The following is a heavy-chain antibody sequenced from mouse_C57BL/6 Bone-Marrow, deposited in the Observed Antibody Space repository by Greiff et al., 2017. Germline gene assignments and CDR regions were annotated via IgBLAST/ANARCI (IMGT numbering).Heavy chain of an antibody. CDR1: GFNINNTY. J-gene: IGHJ3*01. CDR3: GRILRDWFAY. Sequence: EVQLQQSVAELVRPGASVKLSCTASGFNINNTYMHWVKQRPEQGLEWIGRIDPANGNTKYAPKFQGKATITADTSSNTAYLQLSSLTSEDTAIYYCGRILRDWFAYWGQGTRVTVSA. D-gene: IGHD1-1*01. V-gene: IGHV14-3*01. CDR2: IDPANGNT.